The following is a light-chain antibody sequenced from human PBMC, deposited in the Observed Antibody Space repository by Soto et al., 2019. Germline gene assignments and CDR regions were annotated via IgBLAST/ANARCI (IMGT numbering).Light chain of an antibody. Sequence: EIVLTQSPATLSLSPGERATLSCRASQRVSSYLAWYQQKPGQAPRLLIYDASTRATAIPARFSGSGSGTDFTPTISSLEPEDVAVYYCQQRSDWPPLTFGGGTKVESK. J-gene: IGKJ4*01. CDR1: QRVSSY. CDR2: DAS. V-gene: IGKV3-11*01. CDR3: QQRSDWPPLT.